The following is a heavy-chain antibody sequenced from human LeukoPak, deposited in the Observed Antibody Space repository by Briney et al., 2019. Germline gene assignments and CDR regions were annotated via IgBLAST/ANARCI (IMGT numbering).Heavy chain of an antibody. CDR3: ARVRSSRCTNGVCYGGAYYYMDV. J-gene: IGHJ6*03. CDR1: GFTFSSYW. D-gene: IGHD2-8*01. Sequence: PGGSLRLSCAASGFTFSSYWMSWVRQAPGKGLEWVANIKQDGSEKYYVDSVKGRFTISRDNAKNSLYLQMNSLRAEDTAVYYCARVRSSRCTNGVCYGGAYYYMDVWGKGTTVTVSS. V-gene: IGHV3-7*01. CDR2: IKQDGSEK.